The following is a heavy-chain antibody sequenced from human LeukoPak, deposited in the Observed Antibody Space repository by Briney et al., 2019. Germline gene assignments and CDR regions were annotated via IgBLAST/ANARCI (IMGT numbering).Heavy chain of an antibody. D-gene: IGHD3-16*01. CDR3: AKDGGETIANYLDS. V-gene: IGHV3-30-3*01. CDR2: ISYDGSDK. Sequence: GRSLRLSCAASGFTFSSYAMNWVRQAPGKGLEWVAVISYDGSDKYYADYVKGRFTISRDSSKDALYLQMNSLRAEDTAVYYCAKDGGETIANYLDSGGQGPLVTVSS. J-gene: IGHJ4*02. CDR1: GFTFSSYA.